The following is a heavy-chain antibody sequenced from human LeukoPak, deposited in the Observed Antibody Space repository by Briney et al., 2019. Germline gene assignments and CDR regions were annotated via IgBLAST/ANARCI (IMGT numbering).Heavy chain of an antibody. V-gene: IGHV4-30-4*01. CDR1: GGSISSGYYY. CDR3: ARVGDAYSGYLHAFDI. J-gene: IGHJ3*02. D-gene: IGHD5-12*01. CDR2: IYYNGST. Sequence: SQTLSLTCTVSGGSISSGYYYWSWIRQPPGRGLEWIGFIYYNGSTYYNPSLKSRLTISLDTSKNHFSLRLSSLTAADTAVYYCARVGDAYSGYLHAFDIWGQGTMVTVSS.